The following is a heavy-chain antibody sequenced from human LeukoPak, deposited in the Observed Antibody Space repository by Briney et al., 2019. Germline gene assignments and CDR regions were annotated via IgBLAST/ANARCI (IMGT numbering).Heavy chain of an antibody. Sequence: SETLSLTCSVSGDSISSSGYYWDWIRRPPGKGLEWIGEINHSGSTNYNPSLKSRVTISVDTSKNQFSLKLSSVTAADTAVYYCARVSWNWFDPWGQGTLVTVSS. CDR2: INHSGST. CDR1: GDSISSSGYY. V-gene: IGHV4-39*07. CDR3: ARVSWNWFDP. J-gene: IGHJ5*02.